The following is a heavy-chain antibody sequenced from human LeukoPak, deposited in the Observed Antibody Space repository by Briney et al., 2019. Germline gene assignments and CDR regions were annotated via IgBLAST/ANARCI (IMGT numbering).Heavy chain of an antibody. V-gene: IGHV3-21*04. J-gene: IGHJ4*02. CDR2: ISSSSSYI. CDR3: ARVLLWFGDPPVDY. D-gene: IGHD3-10*01. CDR1: GFSFASYA. Sequence: GGSLRLSCAASGFSFASYAMDWVRQAPGKGLEWVSSISSSSSYIYYADSVKGRFTISRDNAKNSLYLQMNSLRAEDTAVYYCARVLLWFGDPPVDYWGQGTLVTVSS.